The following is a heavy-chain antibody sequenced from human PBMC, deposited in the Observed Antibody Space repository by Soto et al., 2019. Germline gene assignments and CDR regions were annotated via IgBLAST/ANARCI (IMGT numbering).Heavy chain of an antibody. Sequence: QVQLQESGPGLVKPSQTLSLTCTVSGGSISTVDYWWSWIRQSPDMGLEWIGHIYDGGRTYNNPSLESRVTMSVDASKCQLSLTLSSVSAADTAVYYCAGGPSGDKVDSWGQGTLVTVSS. CDR1: GGSISTVDYW. CDR3: AGGPSGDKVDS. D-gene: IGHD7-27*01. CDR2: IYDGGRT. J-gene: IGHJ4*02. V-gene: IGHV4-30-4*01.